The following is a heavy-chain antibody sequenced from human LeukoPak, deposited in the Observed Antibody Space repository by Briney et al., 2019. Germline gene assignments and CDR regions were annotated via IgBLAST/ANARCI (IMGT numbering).Heavy chain of an antibody. J-gene: IGHJ4*02. CDR2: IKQDGSET. Sequence: PGGSLRLSCAASGFTFSDYWMSWVRRAPGKGLEWVANIKQDGSETYYVESVRGRFTISRDNAKKSLYLQMNSLRGDDTAVYYCAGRDSARNPWAYWGQGTLVTVST. V-gene: IGHV3-7*01. D-gene: IGHD4-11*01. CDR1: GFTFSDYW. CDR3: AGRDSARNPWAY.